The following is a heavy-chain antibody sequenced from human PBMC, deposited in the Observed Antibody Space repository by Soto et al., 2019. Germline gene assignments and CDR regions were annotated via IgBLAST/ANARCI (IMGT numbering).Heavy chain of an antibody. CDR1: GYTFTGYY. J-gene: IGHJ5*02. D-gene: IGHD2-15*01. CDR2: INPNSGGT. V-gene: IGHV1-2*02. CDR3: ARHPTMTPWFDP. Sequence: GASVKVSCKASGYTFTGYYMHWVRQAPGQGLEWMGWINPNSGGTNYSPSFQGHVTISADKSISTAYLQWSSLKASDTAMYYCARHPTMTPWFDPWGQGTLVTVS.